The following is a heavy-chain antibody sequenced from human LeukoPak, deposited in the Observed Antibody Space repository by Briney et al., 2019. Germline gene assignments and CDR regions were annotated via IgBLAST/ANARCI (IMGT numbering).Heavy chain of an antibody. CDR1: DDSIGSYY. V-gene: IGHV4-59*08. D-gene: IGHD3-10*01. Sequence: SETLSLTCTVSDDSIGSYYWSWIRQPPGKGLDWIWISHVSGDIAYGPSLNSRATMSGDTSKNQVSLKLTSVTGADSAVYYGARHGRHLWVGDSHDYAFDVWGQGTMVTVSS. CDR3: ARHGRHLWVGDSHDYAFDV. J-gene: IGHJ3*01. CDR2: SHVSGDI.